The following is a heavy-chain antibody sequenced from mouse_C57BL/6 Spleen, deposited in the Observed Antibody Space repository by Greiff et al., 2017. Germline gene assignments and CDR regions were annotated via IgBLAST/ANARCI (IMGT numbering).Heavy chain of an antibody. D-gene: IGHD1-1*02. Sequence: QVQLQQPGAELVMPGASVKLSCKASGYTFTSYWMHWVKQRPGQGLEWIGEIDPSDSYTNYNQQFKGKSTLTVDKSSSTAYMQLSSLASEESAVYYCARRGVGAWFAYWGQGTLVTVSA. CDR1: GYTFTSYW. J-gene: IGHJ3*01. CDR3: ARRGVGAWFAY. V-gene: IGHV1-69*01. CDR2: IDPSDSYT.